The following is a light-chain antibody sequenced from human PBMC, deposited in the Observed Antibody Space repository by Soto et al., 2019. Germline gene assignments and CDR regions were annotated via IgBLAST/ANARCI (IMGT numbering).Light chain of an antibody. CDR1: QGIGNA. Sequence: AIQMNQSPSSLSASVGDRVTISCRASQGIGNALGWYQQKPGKPPKVLIYGASNLQSGVPPRFSVSGSGTDFTLAISRLKNEDSATYDCLQEINYTWTFCQGTKVDIK. CDR2: GAS. V-gene: IGKV1-6*01. CDR3: LQEINYTWT. J-gene: IGKJ1*01.